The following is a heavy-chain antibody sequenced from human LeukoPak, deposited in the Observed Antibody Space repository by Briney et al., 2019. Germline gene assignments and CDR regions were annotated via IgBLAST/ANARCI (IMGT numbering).Heavy chain of an antibody. CDR2: INPGNGNT. J-gene: IGHJ5*02. V-gene: IGHV1-3*03. Sequence: ASVKVSCKASGYTFTGYYMHWVRQAPGQGLEWMGWINPGNGNTKYSQEFQGRVTFTSDTSASIVYMELSSLRSEDMAVYYCARDPEYCSGGTCHLYNWFDPWGQGILVTVSA. D-gene: IGHD2-15*01. CDR3: ARDPEYCSGGTCHLYNWFDP. CDR1: GYTFTGYY.